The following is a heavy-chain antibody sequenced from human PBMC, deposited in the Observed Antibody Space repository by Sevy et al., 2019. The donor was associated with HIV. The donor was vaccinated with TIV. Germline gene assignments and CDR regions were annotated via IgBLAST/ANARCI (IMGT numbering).Heavy chain of an antibody. J-gene: IGHJ6*02. CDR1: GYTFTGYY. CDR3: ARGGTAGLGDKYYYGMDV. Sequence: VSVKVSCKASGYTFTGYYMHWVRQAPGQGLEWMGWINPNSGGTNYAQKFQGRVTMTRDTSISTAYMELSRLRSDDTAVYYCARGGTAGLGDKYYYGMDVWGQGTTVTVSS. CDR2: INPNSGGT. D-gene: IGHD3-16*01. V-gene: IGHV1-2*02.